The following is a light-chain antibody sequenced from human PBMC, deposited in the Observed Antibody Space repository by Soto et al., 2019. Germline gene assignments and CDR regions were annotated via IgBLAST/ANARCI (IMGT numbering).Light chain of an antibody. Sequence: QSALTQPASVSGSPGQSIAISCTGTSSDVGLYNYVSWYQQHPDKVPKLIIYDVTNRPSGVSDRFSGSKSGNTASLTIYGLQADDEADYYCSSFTTSSTYVFGTGTKLTV. CDR2: DVT. CDR3: SSFTTSSTYV. J-gene: IGLJ1*01. V-gene: IGLV2-14*01. CDR1: SSDVGLYNY.